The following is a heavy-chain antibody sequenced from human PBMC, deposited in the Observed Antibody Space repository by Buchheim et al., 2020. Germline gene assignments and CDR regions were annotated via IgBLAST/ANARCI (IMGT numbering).Heavy chain of an antibody. Sequence: QLQLQESGPGLVKPSETLSLTCTVSGGSISSSSYYWGWIRQPPGKGLEWIGSIYYGGSTYYNPSLKSRVTISVDTSKNQFSLKLSSVTAADTAVYYCARHVSGVGATLFDYWGQGTL. CDR3: ARHVSGVGATLFDY. CDR2: IYYGGST. CDR1: GGSISSSSYY. D-gene: IGHD1-26*01. J-gene: IGHJ4*02. V-gene: IGHV4-39*01.